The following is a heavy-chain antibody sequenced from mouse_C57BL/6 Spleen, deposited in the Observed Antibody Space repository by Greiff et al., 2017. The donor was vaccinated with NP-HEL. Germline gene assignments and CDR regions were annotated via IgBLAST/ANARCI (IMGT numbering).Heavy chain of an antibody. V-gene: IGHV1-62-2*01. CDR1: GYTFTEYT. CDR3: ARHEGPSYAMDY. Sequence: VKLVESGAELVKPWASVKLSCKASGYTFTEYTIHWVKQRSGQGLEWIGWFYPGSGSIKYNEKFKDKATLTADKSSSTVYMELSRLTSEDSAVYFCARHEGPSYAMDYWGQGTSVTVSS. J-gene: IGHJ4*01. CDR2: FYPGSGSI.